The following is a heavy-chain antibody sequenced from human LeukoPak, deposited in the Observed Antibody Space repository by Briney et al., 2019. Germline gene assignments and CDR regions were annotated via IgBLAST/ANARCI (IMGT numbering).Heavy chain of an antibody. CDR2: IYSGGST. CDR1: GFTVSSNY. CDR3: ASQYCSSTSCYDAFDI. V-gene: IGHV3-66*04. Sequence: GGSLRLSCAASGFTVSSNYMSWVRQAPGKGLEWVSVIYSGGSTYYADSVKGRFTTSRDNSKNTLYLQMNSLRAEDTAVYYCASQYCSSTSCYDAFDIWGQGTMVTVSS. J-gene: IGHJ3*02. D-gene: IGHD2-2*01.